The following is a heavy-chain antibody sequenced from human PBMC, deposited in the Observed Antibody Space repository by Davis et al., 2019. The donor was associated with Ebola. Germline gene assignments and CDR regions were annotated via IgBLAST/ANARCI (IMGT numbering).Heavy chain of an antibody. D-gene: IGHD3-10*01. CDR1: EFTFRRYW. CDR2: IDTDGSTT. J-gene: IGHJ4*02. Sequence: PGGSLRLSCVDSEFTFRRYWFHWVRQAPGKGLEWVSRIDTDGSTTNYADSVKGRFTISRDNAKNTLFLQMNSLRADDTAVYYCARDVGGRGGYWGQGTLVTVSS. CDR3: ARDVGGRGGY. V-gene: IGHV3-74*01.